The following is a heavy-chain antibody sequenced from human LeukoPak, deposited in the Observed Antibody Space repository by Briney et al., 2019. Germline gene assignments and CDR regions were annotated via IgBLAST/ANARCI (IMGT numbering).Heavy chain of an antibody. CDR3: ATSTVTTRGAFDI. J-gene: IGHJ3*02. CDR2: IYYSGST. D-gene: IGHD4-17*01. V-gene: IGHV4-61*08. Sequence: SETLSLTSTVSGDSVSSAVYYWSWIRQPPGKGLEWIGYIYYSGSTNYNPSLKSRVTISVDTSKNQFSLKLSSVTAADTAVYYCATSTVTTRGAFDIWGQGTMVTVSS. CDR1: GDSVSSAVYY.